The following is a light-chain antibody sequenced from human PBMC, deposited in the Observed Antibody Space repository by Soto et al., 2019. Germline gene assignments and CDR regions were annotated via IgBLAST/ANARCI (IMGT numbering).Light chain of an antibody. V-gene: IGKV1-9*01. CDR2: AAS. Sequence: DIQLTQSPSFLSASVGDRVTITCRASQAISGSLAWYQQKAGKAPKLLIYAASTLQSAVPSRFSGSGSGTDFTLTNSSLLPEDVATYYGQQLHSYPLTFGGGTKVEIK. J-gene: IGKJ4*01. CDR1: QAISGS. CDR3: QQLHSYPLT.